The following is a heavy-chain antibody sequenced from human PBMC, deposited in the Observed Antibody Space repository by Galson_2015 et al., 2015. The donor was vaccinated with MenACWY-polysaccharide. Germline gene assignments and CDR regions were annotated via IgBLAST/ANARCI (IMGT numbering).Heavy chain of an antibody. D-gene: IGHD4-23*01. CDR1: GFTFSGYW. CDR3: ARDAYGGCFDY. V-gene: IGHV3-7*01. Sequence: SLRLSCAASGFTFSGYWMTWLRQAPGKGPEWVANVKGDGSEKYFLDSVKGRFTIGRDNADNSLFLQMNSLRVEDTAVYYCARDAYGGCFDYWGKGTMVIVSS. CDR2: VKGDGSEK. J-gene: IGHJ4*03.